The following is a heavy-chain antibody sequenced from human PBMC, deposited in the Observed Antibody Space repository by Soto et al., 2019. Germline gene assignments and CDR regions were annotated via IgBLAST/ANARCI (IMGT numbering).Heavy chain of an antibody. D-gene: IGHD1-1*01. CDR2: IDHSGNT. Sequence: PSETLSLTCTVSGASISSSRYKWGWIRQPPGKGLEWIGGIDHSGNTYYNPSLNSRVTISGDTSKNQLSLKLSSVTAADTAVYYCARGRKTGSYWYFDLWGRGTLVTVSS. CDR1: GASISSSRYK. V-gene: IGHV4-39*01. J-gene: IGHJ2*01. CDR3: ARGRKTGSYWYFDL.